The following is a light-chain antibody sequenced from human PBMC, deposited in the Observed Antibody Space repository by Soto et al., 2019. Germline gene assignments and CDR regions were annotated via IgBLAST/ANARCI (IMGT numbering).Light chain of an antibody. CDR3: QQRHMWPIT. CDR2: DAY. Sequence: EVVLTQSPVTLSLSPGERATLSCMASQSFRGLLAWYQQKPGQAPRLLIYDAYNMATGIPPRFSGSGSGTDFTLTISSLEPEDSAVYYCQQRHMWPITFGQGTRLEIK. CDR1: QSFRGL. J-gene: IGKJ5*01. V-gene: IGKV3-11*01.